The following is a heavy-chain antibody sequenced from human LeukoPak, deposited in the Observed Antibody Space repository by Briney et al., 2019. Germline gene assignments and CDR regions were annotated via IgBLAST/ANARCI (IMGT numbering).Heavy chain of an antibody. CDR3: ARGLGYCTSTTCLLPFDY. J-gene: IGHJ4*02. V-gene: IGHV3-53*01. CDR2: IYSGGST. CDR1: GFTASTYY. D-gene: IGHD2-2*01. Sequence: GGSLRLSCAASGFTASTYYMTWVRQAPGKGLERVSVIYSGGSTYYADSVKGRFTVSRDNSKNTLYLQMNSLRAEDTAMHYCARGLGYCTSTTCLLPFDYWGQGTLVTVSS.